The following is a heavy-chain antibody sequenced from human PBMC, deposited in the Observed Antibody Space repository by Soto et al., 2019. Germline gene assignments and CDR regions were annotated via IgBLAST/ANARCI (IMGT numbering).Heavy chain of an antibody. CDR1: GYTFTSFV. CDR3: ASAEFGVVPAATYIDP. V-gene: IGHV1-18*01. D-gene: IGHD6-25*01. Sequence: QVPLVQSGAEVKKPGASVKVSCKASGYTFTSFVISWVRQAPGQGLEWMGWISASNGDTNYAQKLQGRVTMTTDTSTNTAYMELRSLRSDDTAVYYCASAEFGVVPAATYIDPWGQGTLVSVSS. J-gene: IGHJ5*02. CDR2: ISASNGDT.